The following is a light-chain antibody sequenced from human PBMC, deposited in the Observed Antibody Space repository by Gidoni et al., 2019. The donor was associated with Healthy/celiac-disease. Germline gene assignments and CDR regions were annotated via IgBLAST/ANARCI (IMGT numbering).Light chain of an antibody. CDR2: CAS. CDR3: QQYGSSPQT. V-gene: IGKV3-20*01. Sequence: EIVLTKSPGTLSLSPGERATLSCRASQSVSSSYLAWYQQKPGQDPRLLIYCASSRATGIPDRFSGSGSGTDFSLTISRLEPDDFAVYYCQQYGSSPQTFGQLTKLEIK. J-gene: IGKJ2*01. CDR1: QSVSSSY.